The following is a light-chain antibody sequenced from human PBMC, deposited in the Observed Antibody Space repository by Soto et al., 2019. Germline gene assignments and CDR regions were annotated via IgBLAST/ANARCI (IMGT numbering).Light chain of an antibody. Sequence: EIVMTQSPATLPVSPGERATLSCRASQSLSSNLAWYQQKPGQAPRLLIYDASTRATGIPARFSGSGPGTEFTLTISSLQSEDFAVYYCQQYNNWPRTFRQGTKVEIK. V-gene: IGKV3-15*01. CDR1: QSLSSN. CDR2: DAS. J-gene: IGKJ1*01. CDR3: QQYNNWPRT.